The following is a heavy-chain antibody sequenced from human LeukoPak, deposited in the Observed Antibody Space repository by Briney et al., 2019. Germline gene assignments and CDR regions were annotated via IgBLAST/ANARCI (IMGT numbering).Heavy chain of an antibody. V-gene: IGHV1-2*02. Sequence: EASVKVSCKASGYTFTGYYMHWVRQAPGQGLEWMGWINPNSGGTNYAQKFQGRVTMTRDTSISTAYMELSRLRSDDTAVYYCARVLRYFDWLSVAENWFDPWGQGTLVTVSS. CDR3: ARVLRYFDWLSVAENWFDP. D-gene: IGHD3-9*01. J-gene: IGHJ5*02. CDR2: INPNSGGT. CDR1: GYTFTGYY.